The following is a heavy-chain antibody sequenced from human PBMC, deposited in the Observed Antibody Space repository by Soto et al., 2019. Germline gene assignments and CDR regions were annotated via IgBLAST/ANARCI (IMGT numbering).Heavy chain of an antibody. CDR3: AKNAGSSSSVYYYGMDV. CDR1: GFTFDDYT. Sequence: LRLSCAAPGFTFDDYTMHWVRQAPWKGLEWVSLISWDGGSTYYADSVKGRFTISRDNSKNSLYLQMNSLRTEDTALYYCAKNAGSSSSVYYYGMDVWGQGTTVTVSS. V-gene: IGHV3-43*01. J-gene: IGHJ6*02. D-gene: IGHD6-6*01. CDR2: ISWDGGST.